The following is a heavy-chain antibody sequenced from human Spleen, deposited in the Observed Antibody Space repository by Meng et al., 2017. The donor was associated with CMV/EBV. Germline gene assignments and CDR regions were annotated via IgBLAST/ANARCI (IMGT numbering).Heavy chain of an antibody. CDR3: TTARIVGSYYLDY. CDR2: IKSKTDGGTT. CDR1: GFTFSNAW. J-gene: IGHJ4*02. Sequence: SGFTFSNAWMSWVRQAPGKGLEWVGRIKSKTDGGTTDYAAPVKGRFTISRDDSKNTLYLQMNSLKTEDTAVYYCTTARIVGSYYLDYWGQGTLVTVSS. V-gene: IGHV3-15*01. D-gene: IGHD1-26*01.